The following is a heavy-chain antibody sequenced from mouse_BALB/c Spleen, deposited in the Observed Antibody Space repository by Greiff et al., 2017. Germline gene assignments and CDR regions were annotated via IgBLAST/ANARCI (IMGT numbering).Heavy chain of an antibody. J-gene: IGHJ4*01. Sequence: EVQVVESGGGLVQPKGSLKLSCAASGFTFNTYAMTWVRQAPGTGLEWVARIRSKSNNYATYYADSVKDRFTISRDDSQSMLYLQMNNLKTEDTAMYYCVRSDYYAMDYWGQGTSVTVSS. CDR1: GFTFNTYA. V-gene: IGHV10-1*02. CDR3: VRSDYYAMDY. CDR2: IRSKSNNYAT.